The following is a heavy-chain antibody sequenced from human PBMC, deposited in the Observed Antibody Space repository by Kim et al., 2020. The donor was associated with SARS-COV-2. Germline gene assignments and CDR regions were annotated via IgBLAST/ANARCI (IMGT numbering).Heavy chain of an antibody. CDR3: ARVQQVFTYYYHGMDV. CDR2: ISNSDNTI. J-gene: IGHJ6*02. V-gene: IGHV3-48*03. CDR1: GFTFSSYE. Sequence: GGSLRLSCVASGFTFSSYEMNWVRQAPGKGLEWVSYISNSDNTIYYADSVKGRFTISRDNAKNSLYLQMNSLRAADTAVYYCARVQQVFTYYYHGMDVWGQGTTVTVSS. D-gene: IGHD6-13*01.